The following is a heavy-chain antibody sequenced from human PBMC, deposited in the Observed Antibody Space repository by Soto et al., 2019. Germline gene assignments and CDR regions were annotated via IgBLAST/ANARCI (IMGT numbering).Heavy chain of an antibody. CDR2: IKSKTDGGTT. Sequence: PGGSLRLPCAASGFTFSNAWMSWVRQAPGKGLEWVGRIKSKTDGGTTDYAAPVKGRFTISRDDSKNTLYLQMNSLKTEDTAVYYCTTLYDYVWGSYRMDYYGMDVWGQGTTVTVSS. D-gene: IGHD3-16*02. V-gene: IGHV3-15*01. CDR3: TTLYDYVWGSYRMDYYGMDV. J-gene: IGHJ6*02. CDR1: GFTFSNAW.